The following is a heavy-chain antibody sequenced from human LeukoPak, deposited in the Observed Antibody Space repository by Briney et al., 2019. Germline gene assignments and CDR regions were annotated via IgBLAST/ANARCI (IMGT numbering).Heavy chain of an antibody. CDR1: GFTFSSYA. D-gene: IGHD1-26*01. CDR2: ISSSGNTK. V-gene: IGHV3-48*04. Sequence: GGSLRLSCAASGFTFSSYAMSWVRQAPGKGLEWVSYISSSGNTKYYADSVRGRFTISRDNAKNSLYLQMHSLRAEDTAVYYCPRGSEWDLLGSCDYWGQGTLVTVSS. CDR3: PRGSEWDLLGSCDY. J-gene: IGHJ4*02.